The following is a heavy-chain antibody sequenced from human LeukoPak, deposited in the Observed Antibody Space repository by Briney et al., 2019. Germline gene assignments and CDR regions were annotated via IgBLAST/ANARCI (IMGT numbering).Heavy chain of an antibody. V-gene: IGHV3-66*01. CDR2: IYSGGGT. J-gene: IGHJ4*02. D-gene: IGHD2-15*01. CDR3: ARDDGIGGPFDY. CDR1: GFTVSSNY. Sequence: TGGSLRLSCEVSGFTVSSNYMNWVRQAPGKGLEWVSVIYSGGGTNYANSVKGRFTISRDNSKNTLFLQMNSLRAEDTAVYYCARDDGIGGPFDYWGQGTLVTVSS.